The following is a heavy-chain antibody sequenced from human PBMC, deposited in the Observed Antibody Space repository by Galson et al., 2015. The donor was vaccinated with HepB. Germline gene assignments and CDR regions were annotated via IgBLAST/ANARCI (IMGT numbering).Heavy chain of an antibody. Sequence: PALVKPTQTLTLTCTVSGFSLRNYRMGVSWIRQPPGKALEWLAHIFSNDKKSYSTSLRSRLTISKDTSESQVVLTMTNMDPVDTATYYCARILLGNSGPHYYYGMDVWGQGTTVTVSS. V-gene: IGHV2-26*01. CDR3: ARILLGNSGPHYYYGMDV. CDR2: IFSNDKK. J-gene: IGHJ6*02. D-gene: IGHD4-23*01. CDR1: GFSLRNYRMG.